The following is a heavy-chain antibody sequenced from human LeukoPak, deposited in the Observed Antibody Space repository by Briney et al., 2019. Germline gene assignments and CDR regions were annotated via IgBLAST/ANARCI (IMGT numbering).Heavy chain of an antibody. Sequence: GGSLRLSCAASGFTFSSYWMNWVRQAPGKGLVWVSRINSDGSSTSYADSVKGRFTISRDNAKNTLYLRMNSLRAEDTAVYYCARDGVYYGSGSYPSDYWGQGTLVTVSS. CDR2: INSDGSST. V-gene: IGHV3-74*01. CDR3: ARDGVYYGSGSYPSDY. D-gene: IGHD3-10*01. J-gene: IGHJ4*02. CDR1: GFTFSSYW.